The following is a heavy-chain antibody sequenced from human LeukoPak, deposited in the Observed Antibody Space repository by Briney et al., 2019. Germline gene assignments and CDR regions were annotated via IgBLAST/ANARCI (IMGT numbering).Heavy chain of an antibody. CDR3: ASDYGGRGNAFDI. CDR2: IYYSGST. Sequence: SETLSLTCAVSGGSISSCDYYWSWIRQPPGKGLEWIGYIYYSGSTYYNPSLKSRVTISVDTSKNQFSLKLSSVTAADTAVYYCASDYGGRGNAFDIWGQGTMVTVSS. V-gene: IGHV4-30-4*01. D-gene: IGHD4-23*01. J-gene: IGHJ3*02. CDR1: GGSISSCDYY.